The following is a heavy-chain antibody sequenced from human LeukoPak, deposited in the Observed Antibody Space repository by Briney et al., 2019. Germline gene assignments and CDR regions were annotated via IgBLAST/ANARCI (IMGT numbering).Heavy chain of an antibody. CDR3: ARPNRYGSFDY. J-gene: IGHJ4*02. Sequence: SETLSLTCAVSGGSISSSNWRSWVRQPPGKGLEWIGEIYHSGSTNYNPSLKSRVTISVGKSKNQFSLKLSSVTAADTAVYYCARPNRYGSFDYWGQGTLVTVSS. V-gene: IGHV4-4*02. CDR2: IYHSGST. CDR1: GGSISSSNW. D-gene: IGHD3-10*01.